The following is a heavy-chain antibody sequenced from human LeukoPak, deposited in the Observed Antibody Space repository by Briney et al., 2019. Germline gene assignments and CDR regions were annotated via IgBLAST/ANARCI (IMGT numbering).Heavy chain of an antibody. V-gene: IGHV4-59*01. CDR2: IYYSGST. CDR3: ARSYCGGDCYSFDY. J-gene: IGHJ4*02. Sequence: SETLSLTCTVSGGSISSYYWSWIRQPPGKGLEWIGYIYYSGSTNYNPSLKSRVTISVDTSKNQFSLKLSSVTAADTAVYYRARSYCGGDCYSFDYWGQGTLVTVSS. D-gene: IGHD2-21*02. CDR1: GGSISSYY.